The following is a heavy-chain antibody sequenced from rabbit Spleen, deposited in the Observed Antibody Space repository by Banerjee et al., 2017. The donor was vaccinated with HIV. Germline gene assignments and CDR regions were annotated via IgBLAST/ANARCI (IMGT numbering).Heavy chain of an antibody. CDR2: IDAGSSGFT. Sequence: QSLEESGGDLVKTGASLTLTCTASGVSFSNSSYMFWGRQAPGKGLEWIACIDAGSSGFTYFATWAKGRFTISKTSSTTVTLQMTRLTAADTATYFCARDAASSFSSYGMDLWGPGTLVTVS. J-gene: IGHJ6*01. CDR3: ARDAASSFSSYGMDL. D-gene: IGHD8-1*01. CDR1: GVSFSNSSY. V-gene: IGHV1S40*01.